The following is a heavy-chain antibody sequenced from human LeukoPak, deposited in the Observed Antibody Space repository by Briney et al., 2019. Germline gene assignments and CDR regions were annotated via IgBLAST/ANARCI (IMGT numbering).Heavy chain of an antibody. J-gene: IGHJ4*02. CDR2: VSTSGGST. CDR1: GFTFSAYA. V-gene: IGHV3-23*01. Sequence: GGSLRLSCEASGFTFSAYAMTWVRQAPGKGLEWVSGVSTSGGSTYYADSVKGRFTISRDNSKNTLHLQMNSLRAEDTAIYYCAKQAYDSPRTDFDYWGQGTLVTVSS. CDR3: AKQAYDSPRTDFDY. D-gene: IGHD3-22*01.